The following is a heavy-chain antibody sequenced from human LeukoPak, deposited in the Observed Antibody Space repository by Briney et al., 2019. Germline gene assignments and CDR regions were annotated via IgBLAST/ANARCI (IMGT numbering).Heavy chain of an antibody. J-gene: IGHJ4*02. V-gene: IGHV4-34*01. D-gene: IGHD3-10*01. CDR2: ISRSGST. CDR3: VIEPADRGVYYFDF. Sequence: TSETLSLTCAVYGGSFSGYYWSWIRQPPGKGLEWIGSISRSGSTYYNPSLKSRVTISVDTSKNHFSLKLSSVTAADTALYYCVIEPADRGVYYFDFWGQGTLVTVSS. CDR1: GGSFSGYY.